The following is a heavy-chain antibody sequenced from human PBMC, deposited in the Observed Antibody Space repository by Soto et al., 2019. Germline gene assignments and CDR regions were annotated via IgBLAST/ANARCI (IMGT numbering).Heavy chain of an antibody. J-gene: IGHJ3*02. V-gene: IGHV3-23*01. CDR2: ISGSGGST. CDR1: GFTFSSYA. D-gene: IGHD3-16*01. Sequence: EVQLLESGGGLVQPGGSLRLSCAASGFTFSSYAMSWVRQAPGKGLEWVSAISGSGGSTYYADSVKGRFTISRDNSKNTLYRHMNSLRAEDTAVYYCPNCGGEDAFDIWGQGTMVTVSS. CDR3: PNCGGEDAFDI.